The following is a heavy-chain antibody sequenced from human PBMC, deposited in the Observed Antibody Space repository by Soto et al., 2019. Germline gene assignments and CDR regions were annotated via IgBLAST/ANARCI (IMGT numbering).Heavy chain of an antibody. Sequence: QIQLVQSGAEVKKPGASVKVSCKASGYTFTNNGINWVRQAPGQGLEWMGWISGYNGNANYAQKFQGRVTMTTDTSTSTAYMELRSLRSDGTAVYYCARGHSRYRWENWGQGTLVTVSS. CDR3: ARGHSRYRWEN. V-gene: IGHV1-18*01. D-gene: IGHD1-26*01. J-gene: IGHJ4*02. CDR2: ISGYNGNA. CDR1: GYTFTNNG.